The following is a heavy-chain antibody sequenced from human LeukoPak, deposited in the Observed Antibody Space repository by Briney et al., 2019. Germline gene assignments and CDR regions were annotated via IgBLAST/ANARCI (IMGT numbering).Heavy chain of an antibody. V-gene: IGHV3-30-3*01. CDR3: ARDYGAIAVVTYYFDY. CDR1: GFTFSSYA. Sequence: GGSLRLSCAASGFTFSSYAMHWVRQAPGKGLEWVAVITYDGSNKYYADSVKGRFTISRDNSKNTLYLQMNSLRAEDTAVYYCARDYGAIAVVTYYFDYWGQGTLVTVSS. CDR2: ITYDGSNK. J-gene: IGHJ4*02. D-gene: IGHD3-22*01.